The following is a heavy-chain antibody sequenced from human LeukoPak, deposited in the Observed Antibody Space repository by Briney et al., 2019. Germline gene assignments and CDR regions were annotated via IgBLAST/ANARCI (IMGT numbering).Heavy chain of an antibody. Sequence: PGGSLRLSCAASGFTFSSSWMPWVRQAPGKGLVWVSRITRDGSSTTYADSVKGRLTTSRDNAKNTLYLQMDSLRDDDTAVYYCARDPGYESWSPFWGGMDVWGNGTTVIVSS. D-gene: IGHD3-16*01. CDR3: ARDPGYESWSPFWGGMDV. CDR1: GFTFSSSW. J-gene: IGHJ6*04. CDR2: ITRDGSST. V-gene: IGHV3-74*01.